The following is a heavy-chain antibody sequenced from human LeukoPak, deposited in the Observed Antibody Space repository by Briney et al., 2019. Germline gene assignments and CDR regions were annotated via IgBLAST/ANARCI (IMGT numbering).Heavy chain of an antibody. J-gene: IGHJ4*02. CDR1: GDSVSSYY. CDR2: IYSSGTT. CDR3: ARGSSSWYSGFDY. V-gene: IGHV4-4*07. D-gene: IGHD6-13*01. Sequence: PSETLSLTCTVSGDSVSSYYWTWIRQPAGKGLEWIGRIYSSGTTHYNPSLKSRVTMSVDTSKNQFSLKLSSVTAADTAVYYCARGSSSWYSGFDYWGQGTLVTVYS.